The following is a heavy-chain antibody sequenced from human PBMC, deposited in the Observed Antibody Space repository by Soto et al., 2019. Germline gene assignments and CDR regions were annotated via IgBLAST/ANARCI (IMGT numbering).Heavy chain of an antibody. V-gene: IGHV4-39*01. Sequence: LQLQESGPGLVKPSETLSLTCTVSGGSISTSDYFWAWMRQPPGKGLEWVGTISHTGSPRYNPSLQSRVTISVDTSKHQFSLRLPSVTAADTAVVYCASQLESTTYFDYWGRGTLVTVSS. D-gene: IGHD1-1*01. J-gene: IGHJ4*02. CDR1: GGSISTSDYF. CDR3: ASQLESTTYFDY. CDR2: ISHTGSP.